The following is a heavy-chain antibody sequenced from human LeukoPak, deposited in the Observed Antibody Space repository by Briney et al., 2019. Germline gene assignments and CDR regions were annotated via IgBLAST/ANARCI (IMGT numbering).Heavy chain of an antibody. Sequence: SETLSLTCTVSGYSISSGYYWGWIRQPPGKGLEWIGSIYHSGSTYYNPSLRSRVTISVETSKNQFSLKVRSMTAADTAVYYCARVPGVYYDRLTGYGSGWFDPWGQGTLVTVSS. CDR3: ARVPGVYYDRLTGYGSGWFDP. CDR2: IYHSGST. D-gene: IGHD3-9*01. CDR1: GYSISSGYY. V-gene: IGHV4-38-2*02. J-gene: IGHJ5*02.